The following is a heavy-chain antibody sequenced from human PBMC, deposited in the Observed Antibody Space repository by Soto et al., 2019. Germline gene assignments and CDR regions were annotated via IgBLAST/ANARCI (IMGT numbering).Heavy chain of an antibody. Sequence: QVQLQESGPGLVKPSQTLSLTCTVSGGSISSGDYYWSWIRQPPGKGLEWIGYIYYSGSTYYNPSLKSRVTISVDTSKNQFSLKLSSVTAADTAVYYCARDRTLVPAADGAYYYYGMDVWGQGTTVTVSS. V-gene: IGHV4-30-4*01. J-gene: IGHJ6*02. D-gene: IGHD2-2*01. CDR3: ARDRTLVPAADGAYYYYGMDV. CDR2: IYYSGST. CDR1: GGSISSGDYY.